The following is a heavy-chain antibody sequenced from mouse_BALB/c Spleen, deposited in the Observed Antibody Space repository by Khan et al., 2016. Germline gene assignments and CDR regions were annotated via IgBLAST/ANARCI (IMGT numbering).Heavy chain of an antibody. Sequence: VQLQQSGAELVKPGASVRLSCTASGFNIIDNYVDWVKQRPEQGLEWIGRIDPANGNTNYDPKFQDRANITADTSSNTAYMQLSGLTSEDAAVYFFPGLGNHYDLFSFCGQDPLLSLSA. J-gene: IGHJ3*01. V-gene: IGHV14-3*02. CDR2: IDPANGNT. D-gene: IGHD1-1*01. CDR1: GFNIIDNY. CDR3: PGLGNHYDLFSF.